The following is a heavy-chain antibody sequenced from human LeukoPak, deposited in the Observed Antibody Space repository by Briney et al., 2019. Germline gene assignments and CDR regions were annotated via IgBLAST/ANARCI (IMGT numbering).Heavy chain of an antibody. D-gene: IGHD3-16*01. V-gene: IGHV3-9*01. CDR3: AKDAHTHMRGGLDY. CDR1: GFTFDDYA. J-gene: IGHJ4*02. CDR2: ISWNSGSI. Sequence: GGSLRLSCAASGFTFDDYAMHWVRQAPGKGLEWVSGISWNSGSIGYADSVKGRFTISRDNAQNSLYLQMNSLRAEDTALYYCAKDAHTHMRGGLDYWGQGTLVTVSS.